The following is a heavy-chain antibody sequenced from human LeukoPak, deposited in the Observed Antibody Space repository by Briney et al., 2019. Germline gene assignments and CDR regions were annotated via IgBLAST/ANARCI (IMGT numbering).Heavy chain of an antibody. CDR1: GGSISSGASY. CDR3: ARVDYYGSGSYYFDY. V-gene: IGHV4-30-4*01. CDR2: IYYSGTT. J-gene: IGHJ4*02. D-gene: IGHD3-10*01. Sequence: SETLSLTCTVSGGSISSGASYWSWIRQPPGKGLEWIGYIYYSGTTYYNPYLKSRATISRDTSKNHFSLKLSSVNAADTAVYYCARVDYYGSGSYYFDYWGQGILATVSS.